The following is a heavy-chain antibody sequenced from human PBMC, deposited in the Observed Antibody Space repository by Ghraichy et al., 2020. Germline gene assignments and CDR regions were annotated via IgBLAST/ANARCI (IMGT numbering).Heavy chain of an antibody. CDR2: IYYSGTT. V-gene: IGHV4-39*01. CDR1: GGSIRSSDYY. CDR3: ARSTPDDYGDYGDAFEI. J-gene: IGHJ3*02. D-gene: IGHD4-17*01. Sequence: SQTLSLTCTVSGGSIRSSDYYWGWIRQPPGKGLEWIGSIYYSGTTYYNVSLKSRVTISVDTSNNQFSLKVNSVTAADTAVYYCARSTPDDYGDYGDAFEIWGQGTMVIVSS.